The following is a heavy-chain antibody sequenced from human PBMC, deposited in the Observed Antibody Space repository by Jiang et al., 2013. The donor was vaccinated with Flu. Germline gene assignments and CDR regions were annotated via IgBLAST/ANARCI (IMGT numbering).Heavy chain of an antibody. D-gene: IGHD4-23*01. CDR2: IDPSDSYT. CDR3: ARHSFGNSPVLTAFDI. Sequence: SLRISCKGSGYSFISYWISWVRQMPGKGLEWMGRIDPSDSYTNYSPSFQGHVTISADKSISTAYLQWSSLKASDTAMYYCARHSFGNSPVLTAFDIWGQGTMVTVSS. V-gene: IGHV5-10-1*01. J-gene: IGHJ3*02. CDR1: GYSFISYW.